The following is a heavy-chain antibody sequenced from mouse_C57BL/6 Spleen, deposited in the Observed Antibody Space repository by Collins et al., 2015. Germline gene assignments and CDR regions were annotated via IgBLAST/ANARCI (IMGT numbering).Heavy chain of an antibody. Sequence: QIQLVQSGPELKKPGETVKISCKASGYTFTNYGMNWVKQAPGKGLKWMGWINTYTGEPTYADDFKGRFAFSLETSASTAYLQINNLKNEDTATYFCARWGYYWHFDVWGAGTTVTASS. D-gene: IGHD2-2*01. CDR1: GYTFTNYG. J-gene: IGHJ1*01. V-gene: IGHV9-3-1*01. CDR3: ARWGYYWHFDV. CDR2: INTYTGEP.